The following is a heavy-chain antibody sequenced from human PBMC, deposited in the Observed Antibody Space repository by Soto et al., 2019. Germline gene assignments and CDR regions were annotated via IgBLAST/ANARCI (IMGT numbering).Heavy chain of an antibody. V-gene: IGHV3-30-3*01. J-gene: IGHJ2*01. CDR3: VRDPLWGTAMVLWYFDL. D-gene: IGHD5-18*01. CDR2: ISYDGSNK. CDR1: GFTFSSYA. Sequence: QVQLVESGGGVVQHGRSLRLSCAASGFTFSSYAMHWVRHAPGKGLEWVAVISYDGSNKYYADSVKGRFTISRDNSKNTLYLQMNSLRAEDTAVYYCVRDPLWGTAMVLWYFDLWGRGTLVTVSS.